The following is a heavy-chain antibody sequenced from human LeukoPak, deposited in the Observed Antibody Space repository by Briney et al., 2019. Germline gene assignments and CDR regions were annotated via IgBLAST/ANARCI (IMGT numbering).Heavy chain of an antibody. Sequence: GESLKISCEGSGYSFTSYWIAWVRQMPGKGLECMGIIYPGDPDTTYSPSFQGQVTISADKSISTAYLQWSSLKASDTAMYYCARRQSYCSGGSCSPFDYWGQGTLVTVSS. J-gene: IGHJ4*02. D-gene: IGHD2-15*01. V-gene: IGHV5-51*01. CDR2: IYPGDPDT. CDR1: GYSFTSYW. CDR3: ARRQSYCSGGSCSPFDY.